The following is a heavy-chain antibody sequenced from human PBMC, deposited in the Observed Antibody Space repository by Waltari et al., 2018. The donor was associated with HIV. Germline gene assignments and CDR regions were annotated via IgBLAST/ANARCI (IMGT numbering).Heavy chain of an antibody. CDR1: GFTFSSYS. CDR2: ISSSNSYI. Sequence: EVQLVESGGGLVKPGGSLRLSCAASGFTFSSYSMNWVRQSPGKGLEWVSAISSSNSYIYYANSGKGRFTISRDNAKNSLYLQMNSLRAEDTAVYYCARVSSALLEPRGNHYGMDVWGQGP. CDR3: ARVSSALLEPRGNHYGMDV. D-gene: IGHD1-1*01. V-gene: IGHV3-21*01. J-gene: IGHJ6*02.